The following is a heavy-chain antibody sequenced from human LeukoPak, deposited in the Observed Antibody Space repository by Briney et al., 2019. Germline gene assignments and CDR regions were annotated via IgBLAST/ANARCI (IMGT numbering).Heavy chain of an antibody. CDR2: IYTSGST. D-gene: IGHD3-22*01. J-gene: IGHJ4*02. CDR1: VGSISSGSYF. V-gene: IGHV4-61*02. CDR3: ARRAYYYDSSGYFFDY. Sequence: SETLSLTCTVSVGSISSGSYFWSWIRQPAGKGLEWIGRIYTSGSTNYNPSLKSRVTISVDTSKNQFSLKLSSVTAADTAVYYCARRAYYYDSSGYFFDYWGQGTLVTVSS.